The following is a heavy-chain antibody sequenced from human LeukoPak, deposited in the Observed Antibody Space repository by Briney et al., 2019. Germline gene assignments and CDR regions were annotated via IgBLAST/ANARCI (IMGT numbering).Heavy chain of an antibody. V-gene: IGHV7-4-1*02. Sequence: GASVKVSCKASGYTFTSYAMNWVRQAPGQGLEWMGWINTNTGNPTYAQGFTGRFVFSLDTSVSTAYLQISSLEAEDTAVYYCARDTGTYYDFWSGYYTFDYWGQGTLVTVSS. CDR1: GYTFTSYA. CDR2: INTNTGNP. D-gene: IGHD3-3*01. CDR3: ARDTGTYYDFWSGYYTFDY. J-gene: IGHJ4*02.